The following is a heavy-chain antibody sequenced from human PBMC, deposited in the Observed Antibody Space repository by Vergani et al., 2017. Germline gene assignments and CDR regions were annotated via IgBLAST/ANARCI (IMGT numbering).Heavy chain of an antibody. V-gene: IGHV5-51*01. CDR2: IYPGDSDT. CDR1: GYSFTSYW. CDR3: ARRIKLFGDDYYYGMDV. J-gene: IGHJ6*02. Sequence: EVQLVQSGAEVKKPGESLTISCKGSGYSFTSYWIGWVRQMPGKGLEWMGIIYPGDSDTRYSPSFQGQVTISADKSISTAYLQGSSLKASDTAMYYCARRIKLFGDDYYYGMDVWGQGTTVTVSS. D-gene: IGHD3-10*02.